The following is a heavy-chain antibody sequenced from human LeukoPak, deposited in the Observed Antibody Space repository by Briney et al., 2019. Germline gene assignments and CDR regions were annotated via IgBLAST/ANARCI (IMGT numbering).Heavy chain of an antibody. V-gene: IGHV5-51*01. CDR2: IYSGDSDT. CDR3: ARLAGNNWLDP. Sequence: GESLKISCKGSGYRFTSYWIGWVRRMPGKGLELMGIIYSGDSDTKYSPSLQGQVTMSVDKSINTAYLQWSSLKASDSAIYYCARLAGNNWLDPWGQGTLVTVSS. CDR1: GYRFTSYW. J-gene: IGHJ5*02.